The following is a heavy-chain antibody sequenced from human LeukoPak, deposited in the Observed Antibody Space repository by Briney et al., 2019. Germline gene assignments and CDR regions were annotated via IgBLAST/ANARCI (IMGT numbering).Heavy chain of an antibody. CDR3: ARGITRRRTFDI. CDR2: IYYSGST. D-gene: IGHD3-10*01. CDR1: GGSVSSGDYY. V-gene: IGHV4-30-4*01. Sequence: SETLSLTCTVSGGSVSSGDYYWSWIRQPPGKGLEWIGYIYYSGSTYYNPSLKSRITISVDTSKNQFSLKLSSVTAADTALYYCARGITRRRTFDIWGQRTMVTVSS. J-gene: IGHJ3*02.